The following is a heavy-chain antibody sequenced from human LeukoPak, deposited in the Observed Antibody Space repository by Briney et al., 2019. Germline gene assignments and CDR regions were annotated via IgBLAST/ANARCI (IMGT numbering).Heavy chain of an antibody. Sequence: SETLSLTCTVSGGSISSRSYYWGWIRQPPGKGLEWIGSIYYSGSTYYNPSLKSRVTISVDTSKNQFSLKLSSVTAADTAVYYCARTDRDYVCWGQGTLVTVSS. CDR3: ARTDRDYVC. CDR2: IYYSGST. J-gene: IGHJ4*02. V-gene: IGHV4-39*07. D-gene: IGHD4-17*01. CDR1: GGSISSRSYY.